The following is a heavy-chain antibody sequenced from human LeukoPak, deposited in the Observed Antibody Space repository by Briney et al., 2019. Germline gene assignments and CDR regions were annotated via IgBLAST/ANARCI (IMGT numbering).Heavy chain of an antibody. CDR2: VRYEGSNE. V-gene: IGHV3-30*02. Sequence: GGSLRLSCAASGFVFGDYGMHWVRQAPGKGREWVAFVRYEGSNEYYADSMKGRFTISRDNSKNTLYLQMNNLRAEDTAVYSCARESGGGDHSGGPEYWGLGTLVTVSS. CDR1: GFVFGDYG. J-gene: IGHJ4*02. D-gene: IGHD2-8*02. CDR3: ARESGGGDHSGGPEY.